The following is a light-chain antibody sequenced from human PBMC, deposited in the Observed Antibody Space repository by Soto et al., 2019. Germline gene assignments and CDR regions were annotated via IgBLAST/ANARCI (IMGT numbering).Light chain of an antibody. CDR3: QHYGSSVFT. J-gene: IGKJ3*01. Sequence: EIVLTQSPGTLSLSPGGRAALSCRASQSISADYLVWYQQKRGQAPRLLIYGGSSRATGIPDRFSGSGSGIDFTLTISRLAPEDVAVYYCQHYGSSVFTFGPGTKVDIK. V-gene: IGKV3-20*01. CDR2: GGS. CDR1: QSISADY.